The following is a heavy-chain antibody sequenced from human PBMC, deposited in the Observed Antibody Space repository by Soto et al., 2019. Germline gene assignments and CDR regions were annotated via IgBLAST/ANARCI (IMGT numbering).Heavy chain of an antibody. Sequence: ESLSVACAVSGYSISSGYDWCWIRQPPGKGLEWIGSIYHSGRTYYNPSLKSRVTISVDTSKNQFSLKLSSVTAADTAVYYCARIGGSSGWYSDDWGQGTLVTVS. V-gene: IGHV4-38-2*01. CDR2: IYHSGRT. J-gene: IGHJ4*02. CDR1: GYSISSGYD. CDR3: ARIGGSSGWYSDD. D-gene: IGHD6-19*01.